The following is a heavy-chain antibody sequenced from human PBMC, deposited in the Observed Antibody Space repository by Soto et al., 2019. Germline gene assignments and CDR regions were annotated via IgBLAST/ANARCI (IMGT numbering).Heavy chain of an antibody. J-gene: IGHJ6*02. V-gene: IGHV3-23*01. CDR3: AKSGYNWNYGPRYSYYAMDV. D-gene: IGHD1-7*01. CDR2: ISGSGGSK. Sequence: GGSLRLSCAASVFTFSSYAMSWVRQAPGKGLEWVSAISGSGGSKYYADSVKGRFTISRDNSKNTLYMQMNSRRAEHTAVYYCAKSGYNWNYGPRYSYYAMDVWGQGTTVTV. CDR1: VFTFSSYA.